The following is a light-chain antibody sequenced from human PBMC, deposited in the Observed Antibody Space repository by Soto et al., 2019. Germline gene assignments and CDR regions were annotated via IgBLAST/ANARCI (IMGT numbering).Light chain of an antibody. CDR2: DVS. CDR1: SSDVGGYNY. J-gene: IGLJ1*01. CDR3: CSYAGSYTPRYV. V-gene: IGLV2-11*01. Sequence: QSVLTQPRSVSGSPGQSVTISCTGTSSDVGGYNYVSWYQPHPGKAPKLMIYDVSKRPSGVPDRFSGSKSGNTASLTISGLQAEDEADYYCCSYAGSYTPRYVFGTGTKLTVL.